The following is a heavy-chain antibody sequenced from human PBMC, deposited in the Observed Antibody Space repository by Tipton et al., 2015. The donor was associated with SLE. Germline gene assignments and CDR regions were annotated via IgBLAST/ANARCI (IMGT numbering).Heavy chain of an antibody. J-gene: IGHJ4*02. CDR1: GFTFSSYS. CDR3: AGMTPVTRYYFDY. D-gene: IGHD4-17*01. V-gene: IGHV3-21*04. CDR2: ISSSSSYI. Sequence: SLRLSCAASGFTFSSYSMNWVRQAPGKGLEWVSSISSSSSYIYYADSVKGRFTISRDNSKNTLYLQMNSLRAEDTAVYYCAGMTPVTRYYFDYWGQGTLVTVSS.